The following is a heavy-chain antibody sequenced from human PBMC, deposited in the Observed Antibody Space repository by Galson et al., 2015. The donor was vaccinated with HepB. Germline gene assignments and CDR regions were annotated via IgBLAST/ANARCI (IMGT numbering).Heavy chain of an antibody. D-gene: IGHD1-7*01. J-gene: IGHJ4*02. CDR3: AKTALDPLNWNYGNEFDY. V-gene: IGHV3-23*01. Sequence: SLRLSCAASGFTFSSYAMSWVRQAPGKGLEWVSAISGSGGSTYYADSVKGRFTISRDNSKNTLYLQMNSLRAEDTAVYYCAKTALDPLNWNYGNEFDYWGQGTLVTVSS. CDR2: ISGSGGST. CDR1: GFTFSSYA.